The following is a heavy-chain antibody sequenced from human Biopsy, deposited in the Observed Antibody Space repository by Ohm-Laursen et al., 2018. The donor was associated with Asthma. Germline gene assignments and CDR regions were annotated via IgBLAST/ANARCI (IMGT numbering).Heavy chain of an antibody. J-gene: IGHJ4*02. CDR1: GFTFSDYY. CDR2: INGKSNSI. CDR3: ARDSYSSGLYDDFDF. Sequence: SLRLSCSASGFTFSDYYMSWIRQAPGKGLEWISNINGKSNSIEYADSVKGRFSISRDNAKNSLYLQMNSLRAEDTAVYYCARDSYSSGLYDDFDFWGQGTLVTVSS. D-gene: IGHD6-19*01. V-gene: IGHV3-11*01.